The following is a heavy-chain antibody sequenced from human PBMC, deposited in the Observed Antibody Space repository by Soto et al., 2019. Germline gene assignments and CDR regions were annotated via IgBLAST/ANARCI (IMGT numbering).Heavy chain of an antibody. V-gene: IGHV3-48*01. J-gene: IGHJ4*02. Sequence: GGSLRLSCAASGFTFSRYSMNWVRQGPGKGLELVSYISSSSSTIYYADSVKGRFTISRDNAKNSLYLQMNSLRAEDTAVYYCARAGMRYFYYWGQGTLVTVSS. CDR1: GFTFSRYS. CDR2: ISSSSSTI. CDR3: ARAGMRYFYY.